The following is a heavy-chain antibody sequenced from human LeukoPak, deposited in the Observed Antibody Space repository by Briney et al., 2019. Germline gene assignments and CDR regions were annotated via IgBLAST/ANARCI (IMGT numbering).Heavy chain of an antibody. CDR1: GYNFTSFG. CDR2: TSPNNDNT. J-gene: IGHJ6*03. Sequence: ASVKVSCKASGYNFTSFGIGWVRQAPGQGLEWMGWTSPNNDNTKYAQTLQDRVIMTTDTSTTTAYLELRSLKSDDTAMYYCGRVEVHPRRYYYYMDVWGKGTTVTISS. V-gene: IGHV1-18*01. D-gene: IGHD3-16*02. CDR3: GRVEVHPRRYYYYMDV.